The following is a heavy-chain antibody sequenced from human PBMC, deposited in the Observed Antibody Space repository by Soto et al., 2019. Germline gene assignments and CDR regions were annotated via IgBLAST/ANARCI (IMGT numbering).Heavy chain of an antibody. D-gene: IGHD2-15*01. CDR2: INGGSGDT. CDR1: GYNFTIYA. V-gene: IGHV1-3*01. J-gene: IGHJ4*02. Sequence: ASVKVSCKTSGYNFTIYAVHWVRQAPGQRLEYMGWINGGSGDTKYSQKFQGRVTFTRDTSASTAYMELRSLRSEDTAVYYCARVERCSGGSCYGPYFDSWGQGTLVTVS. CDR3: ARVERCSGGSCYGPYFDS.